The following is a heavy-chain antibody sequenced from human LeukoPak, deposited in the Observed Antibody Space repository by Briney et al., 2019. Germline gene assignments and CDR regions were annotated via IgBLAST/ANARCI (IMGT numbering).Heavy chain of an antibody. V-gene: IGHV1-2*02. J-gene: IGHJ4*02. CDR2: INPNSGGT. CDR1: GYTFTGYY. Sequence: ASVKVSCKASGYTFTGYYMHWVRQAPGQGLEWTGWINPNSGGTNYAQKFQGRVTMTRDTSISTAYMELSRLRSDDTAVYYCARGPYRYSSGWYFDYWGQGTLVTVSS. CDR3: ARGPYRYSSGWYFDY. D-gene: IGHD6-19*01.